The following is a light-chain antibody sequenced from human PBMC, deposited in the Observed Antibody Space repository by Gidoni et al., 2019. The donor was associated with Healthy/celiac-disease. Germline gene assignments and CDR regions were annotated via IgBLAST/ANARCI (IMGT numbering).Light chain of an antibody. CDR1: QSISSY. V-gene: IGKV1-39*01. Sequence: DIQMTQSPSSLSASVGDRVTITCRASQSISSYLNWYQQKPGKAPKLLIYAASSLQSGVPSRFSGSGSGTDFTLNISSLQPEDFANYYCQQSYSTHTFGQGTKVEIK. CDR2: AAS. J-gene: IGKJ1*01. CDR3: QQSYSTHT.